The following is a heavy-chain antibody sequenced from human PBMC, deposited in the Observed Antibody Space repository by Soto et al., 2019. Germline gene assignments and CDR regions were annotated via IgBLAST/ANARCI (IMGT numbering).Heavy chain of an antibody. Sequence: GGSLRLSCAASGFTFSNYWMHWVRQAPGKGLVWVSRVNSDGSSTSYADSVKGRFTISRDNAKNTLYLQMNSLRAEDTAVYYCARGGPYSGTPAPWGQGTLVTVSS. CDR3: ARGGPYSGTPAP. CDR2: VNSDGSST. V-gene: IGHV3-74*01. D-gene: IGHD1-26*01. CDR1: GFTFSNYW. J-gene: IGHJ5*02.